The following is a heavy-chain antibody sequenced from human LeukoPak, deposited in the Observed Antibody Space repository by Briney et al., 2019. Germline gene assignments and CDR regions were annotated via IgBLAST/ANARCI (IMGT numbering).Heavy chain of an antibody. J-gene: IGHJ4*02. CDR3: ARTVGGYDILTGYYPDY. D-gene: IGHD3-9*01. Sequence: GRSLRLSCAASGFTFSSYGMHWVRQAPGKGLEWVAVIWYDGSNKYYADSVKGRFTISRDNSKNTLYLQMNSLRAEDTAVYHCARTVGGYDILTGYYPDYWGQGTLVTVSS. V-gene: IGHV3-33*01. CDR1: GFTFSSYG. CDR2: IWYDGSNK.